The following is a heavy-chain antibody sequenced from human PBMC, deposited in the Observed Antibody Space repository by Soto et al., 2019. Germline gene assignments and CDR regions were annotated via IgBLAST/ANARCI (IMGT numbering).Heavy chain of an antibody. V-gene: IGHV1-69*13. Sequence: SVKVSCKASGGTFSSYAISWVRQAPGQGLEWTGGIIPIFGIANYAQKFQGRVTITADESTSTAYMELSSLRSEDTAVYYCACTHDDYDTLDYWGQGTLVTVSS. CDR3: ACTHDDYDTLDY. CDR2: IIPIFGIA. CDR1: GGTFSSYA. J-gene: IGHJ4*02. D-gene: IGHD3-9*01.